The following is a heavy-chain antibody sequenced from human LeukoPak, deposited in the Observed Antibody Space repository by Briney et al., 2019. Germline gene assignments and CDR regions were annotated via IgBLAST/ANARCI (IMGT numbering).Heavy chain of an antibody. V-gene: IGHV4-59*01. D-gene: IGHD5-18*01. Sequence: PSETLSLTCTVSGGSISSYSWTWIRQPPGKGLEWIGHIYYSGYTNYNPSLTCRVAISVDTRKNQFSLKLNSVTAADTAVYYCARGQKYRNGYTVTELGSGYFAYWGQGTLVTVSS. CDR2: IYYSGYT. CDR1: GGSISSYS. CDR3: ARGQKYRNGYTVTELGSGYFAY. J-gene: IGHJ4*02.